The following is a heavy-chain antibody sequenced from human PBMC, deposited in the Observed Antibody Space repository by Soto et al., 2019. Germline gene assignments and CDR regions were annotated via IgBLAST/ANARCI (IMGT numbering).Heavy chain of an antibody. J-gene: IGHJ4*03. CDR1: GGTFSSYD. D-gene: IGHD1-26*01. CDR3: ARVPRFVVGAYPFDC. Sequence: QVQLVQSGAGVKKPGSSVKVSCKASGGTFSSYDISWVRQAPGQGLEWMGGIIPIFGTANSAQKFQGRVTITADESTSSDYMELSSLRSEDMAVYYCARVPRFVVGAYPFDCWGQGNLVTVSS. V-gene: IGHV1-69*01. CDR2: IIPIFGTA.